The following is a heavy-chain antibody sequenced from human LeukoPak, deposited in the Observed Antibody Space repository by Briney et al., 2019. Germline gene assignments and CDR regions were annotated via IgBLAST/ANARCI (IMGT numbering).Heavy chain of an antibody. V-gene: IGHV3-30*02. Sequence: PGGSLRLSCAASGFTFSSYGMHWVRQAPGKGLEWVAFILYDGSNKYYADSVKGRFTISRDNSKNTLYLQMNSLRAEDTAVYYCATTYRIAVAGTVDYWGQGTLVTVSS. CDR3: ATTYRIAVAGTVDY. CDR1: GFTFSSYG. CDR2: ILYDGSNK. J-gene: IGHJ4*02. D-gene: IGHD6-19*01.